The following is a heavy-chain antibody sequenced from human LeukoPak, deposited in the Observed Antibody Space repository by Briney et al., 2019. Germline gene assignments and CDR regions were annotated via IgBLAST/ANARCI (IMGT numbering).Heavy chain of an antibody. V-gene: IGHV1-8*01. CDR2: MNPNSGNT. Sequence: ASVKVSCKASGYTFTSYDINWVRQATGQGLEWMGWMNPNSGNTGYAQKFQGRVTMTRNTSISTAYMELSSLRSEDTAVYYCARGGRSSWFRPALYYYYHMDGWGKGTTVTVSS. D-gene: IGHD6-13*01. CDR1: GYTFTSYD. J-gene: IGHJ6*03. CDR3: ARGGRSSWFRPALYYYYHMDG.